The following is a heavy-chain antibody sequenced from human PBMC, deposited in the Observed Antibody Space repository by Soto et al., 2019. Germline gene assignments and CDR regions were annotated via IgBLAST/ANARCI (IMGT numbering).Heavy chain of an antibody. CDR2: IYYSGST. D-gene: IGHD6-13*01. Sequence: QVQLQESGPGLVKPSQTLSLTCTVSGGSISSGGYYWSWIRQHPGKGLEWLGYIYYSGSTYYNPSLKSRVTISVDTSKNQFSLKLSSVTAADTAVYYCARVERGIEQWRFCPCGWFDPWGQGTLVTVSS. V-gene: IGHV4-31*03. CDR3: ARVERGIEQWRFCPCGWFDP. J-gene: IGHJ5*02. CDR1: GGSISSGGYY.